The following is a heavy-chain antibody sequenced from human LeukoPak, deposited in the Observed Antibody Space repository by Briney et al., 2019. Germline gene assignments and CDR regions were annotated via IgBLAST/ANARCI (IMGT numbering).Heavy chain of an antibody. CDR2: IYYSGST. CDR3: ATRLRSAGFDP. D-gene: IGHD4-17*01. J-gene: IGHJ5*02. V-gene: IGHV4-39*07. CDR1: GGSISSSSYY. Sequence: SETLSLTCTVSGGSISSSSYYWGWIRQPPGKGLAWIGSIYYSGSTYYNPSLKSRVTISVDTSKNQFSLKLSSVTAADTAVYYCATRLRSAGFDPWGQGTLVTVSS.